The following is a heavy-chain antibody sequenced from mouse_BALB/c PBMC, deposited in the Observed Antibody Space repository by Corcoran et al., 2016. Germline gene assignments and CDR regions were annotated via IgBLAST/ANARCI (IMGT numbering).Heavy chain of an antibody. J-gene: IGHJ2*01. D-gene: IGHD2-2*01. CDR3: AREVPGGYPFEY. CDR2: IYPYNDDT. V-gene: IGHV1S136*01. CDR1: GYTFTSYV. Sequence: EVQLQQSGPELVKPGASVKMSCNASGYTFTSYVMHWVKQKPGQGLEWIGYIYPYNDDTKYNEEFKGKATLTSDKSSSTAYMELNSLTSEDSAVYYCAREVPGGYPFEYWGQGTTLTVSS.